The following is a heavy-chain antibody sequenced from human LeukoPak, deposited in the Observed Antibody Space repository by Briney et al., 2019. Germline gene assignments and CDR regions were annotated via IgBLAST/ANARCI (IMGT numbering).Heavy chain of an antibody. D-gene: IGHD2-15*01. CDR2: IYYSGST. V-gene: IGHV4-31*03. CDR1: DGSISSGGYY. J-gene: IGHJ6*02. Sequence: SETLSLTCTVSDGSISSGGYYWSWIRQHPGKGLEWIGYIYYSGSTYYNPSLKSRVTISVDTSKNQFSLKLSSVTAADTAVYYCARAALVAAKSTYYYYGMDVWGQGTTVTVSS. CDR3: ARAALVAAKSTYYYYGMDV.